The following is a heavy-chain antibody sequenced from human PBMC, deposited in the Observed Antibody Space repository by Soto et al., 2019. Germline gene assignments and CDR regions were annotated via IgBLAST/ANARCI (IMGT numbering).Heavy chain of an antibody. CDR3: ARHPSLGNRYSGYFNLDYYYGMDV. V-gene: IGHV5-10-1*01. Sequence: PGESLKVSCKGSGYSFTSYWISWVRQMPGKGLEWMGRIDPSDSYTNYSPSFQGHVTISADKSISTAYLQWSSLKASDTAMYYCARHPSLGNRYSGYFNLDYYYGMDVWGQGTTVTVSS. CDR1: GYSFTSYW. CDR2: IDPSDSYT. J-gene: IGHJ6*02. D-gene: IGHD5-12*01.